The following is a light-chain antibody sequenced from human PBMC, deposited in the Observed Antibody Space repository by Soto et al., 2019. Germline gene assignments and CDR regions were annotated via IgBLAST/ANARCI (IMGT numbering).Light chain of an antibody. CDR1: QSVSTN. CDR2: SAS. CDR3: QQRSNWPRT. V-gene: IGKV3-11*01. J-gene: IGKJ1*01. Sequence: ETVMTQSPATLSVFPGEGATLSCRASQSVSTNLAWYQCKPGQAPRLLIYSASIRATGIPARFSGSGSGTDFTLTISSLEPEDFALYYCQQRSNWPRTFGQGTKVDI.